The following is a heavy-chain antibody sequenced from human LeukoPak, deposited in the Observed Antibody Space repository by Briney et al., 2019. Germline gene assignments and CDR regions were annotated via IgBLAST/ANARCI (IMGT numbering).Heavy chain of an antibody. J-gene: IGHJ4*02. D-gene: IGHD4-23*01. CDR3: ARRAGGYSHPYDY. CDR1: GFTVSGNY. CDR2: IYSGGTT. Sequence: PGGSLRLSCAVSGFTVSGNYMSWVRQAPGKGLEWVSLIYSGGTTYYADSVKGRFTISRDNSKNTLYLQMNSLRAEDTAVYYCARRAGGYSHPYDYWGQGMLVTVSS. V-gene: IGHV3-53*01.